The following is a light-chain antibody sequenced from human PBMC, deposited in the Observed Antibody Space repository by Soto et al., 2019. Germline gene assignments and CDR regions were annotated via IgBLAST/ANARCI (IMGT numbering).Light chain of an antibody. J-gene: IGKJ1*01. Sequence: IVLTQSPGTLSLSPGERATLSCRASQSVRSSSLVLYQQKSGQAPRLLIYGASARATGIPDRFSGSGSGTDFTLTISRLEPEDFAVYYCQQYGSSPWTFGQGTKVEIK. V-gene: IGKV3-20*01. CDR3: QQYGSSPWT. CDR1: QSVRSSS. CDR2: GAS.